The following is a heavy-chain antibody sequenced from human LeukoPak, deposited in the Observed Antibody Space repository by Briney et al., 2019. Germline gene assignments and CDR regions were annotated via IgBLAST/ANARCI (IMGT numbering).Heavy chain of an antibody. V-gene: IGHV5-51*01. J-gene: IGHJ4*02. CDR1: GYRFTNYC. CDR2: IYPGDSDT. Sequence: GESLKISCKGSGYRFTNYCIGWVRQMPGKGLELMGSIYPGDSDTRYSPSFQGQVTISADKSITTAYLQWSSLKASDTAIYYCSRQGVYYSDSSAFYYWGQGTQVTVSS. CDR3: SRQGVYYSDSSAFYY. D-gene: IGHD3-22*01.